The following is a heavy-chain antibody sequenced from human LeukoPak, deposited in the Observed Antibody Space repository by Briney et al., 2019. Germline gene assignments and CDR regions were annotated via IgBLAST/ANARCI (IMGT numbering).Heavy chain of an antibody. CDR3: GRLWVPCGRYGGSYYWYMDV. J-gene: IGHJ6*03. V-gene: IGHV4-59*01. Sequence: SETLSLTCTVSVWSIREFYWNWIRQSPQRGLEFIGYIQNSGSTEYNPSLKSRVTISVDTSKNQFSLKLKPVTAADMAMYYCGRLWVPCGRYGGSYYWYMDVWGKGTTVTVSS. CDR1: VWSIREFY. D-gene: IGHD6-19*01. CDR2: IQNSGST.